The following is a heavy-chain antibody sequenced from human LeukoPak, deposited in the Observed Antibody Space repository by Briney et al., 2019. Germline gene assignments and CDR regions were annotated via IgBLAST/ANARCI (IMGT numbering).Heavy chain of an antibody. CDR2: INHSGST. CDR1: GGSFSGYY. Sequence: PSETLSLTCAVYGGSFSGYYWSWIRQPPGKGLEWIGEINHSGSTNYNPSLKSRVTISVDTSKNQFSLKLSSVTAVDTAVYYCARQAGIRFLEWLALYYFDYWGQGTLVTVSS. J-gene: IGHJ4*02. V-gene: IGHV4-34*01. D-gene: IGHD3-3*01. CDR3: ARQAGIRFLEWLALYYFDY.